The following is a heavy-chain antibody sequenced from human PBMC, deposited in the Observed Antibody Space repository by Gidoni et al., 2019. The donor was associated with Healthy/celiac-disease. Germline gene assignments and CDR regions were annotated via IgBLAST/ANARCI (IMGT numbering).Heavy chain of an antibody. Sequence: QITLKEYGPTLVKPTQTLTLTCTFSGFSLSTSGVGVGWIRQPPGKALEWLALIYWNDDKRYSPSLKSRLTITKDTSKNQVVLTMTNMDPVDTATYYCAHSGYYYDSSGYYYVPPFDYWGQGTLVTVSS. J-gene: IGHJ4*02. CDR3: AHSGYYYDSSGYYYVPPFDY. CDR2: IYWNDDK. D-gene: IGHD3-22*01. V-gene: IGHV2-5*01. CDR1: GFSLSTSGVG.